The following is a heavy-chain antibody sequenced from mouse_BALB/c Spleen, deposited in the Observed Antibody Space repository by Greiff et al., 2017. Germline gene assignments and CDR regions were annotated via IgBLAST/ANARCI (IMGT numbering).Heavy chain of an antibody. CDR3: ARNYGDY. Sequence: DVQLQESGPGLVKPSQSLSLTCTVTGYSITSDYAWYWIRQFPGNKLEWVGYISYSGSTSYNPSLKSRISITRDTSKNQFFLQLNSVTTEDTATYYCARNYGDYWGQGTTLTVSS. CDR2: ISYSGST. V-gene: IGHV3-2*02. D-gene: IGHD1-1*02. CDR1: GYSITSDYA. J-gene: IGHJ2*01.